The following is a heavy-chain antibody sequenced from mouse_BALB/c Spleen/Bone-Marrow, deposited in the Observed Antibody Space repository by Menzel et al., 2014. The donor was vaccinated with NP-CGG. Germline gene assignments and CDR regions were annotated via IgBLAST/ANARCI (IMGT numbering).Heavy chain of an antibody. CDR1: GYAFSSSW. D-gene: IGHD2-3*01. Sequence: VQGVESGPGLVKPGASVKISCKASGYAFSSSWMNWVKQRPGQGLEWIGRIYPGDGDTKYNGKFKGKATLTADKSSSTAYMQLSSLTSVDSAVYFCARSDGYRDMDYWGQGTSVTVSS. CDR2: IYPGDGDT. J-gene: IGHJ4*01. V-gene: IGHV1-82*01. CDR3: ARSDGYRDMDY.